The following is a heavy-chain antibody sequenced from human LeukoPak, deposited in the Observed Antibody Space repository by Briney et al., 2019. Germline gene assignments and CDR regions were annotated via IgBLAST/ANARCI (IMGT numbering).Heavy chain of an antibody. CDR2: ISYDGSNK. CDR3: AKDFTIFGVVTPYYFDY. Sequence: GGSLRLSCAASGFTFSSYGMHWVRQAPGKGLEWVAVISYDGSNKYYADSVKGRFTISRDNSKNTLYLQMNSLRAEDTAAYYCAKDFTIFGVVTPYYFDYWGQGTLVTVSS. V-gene: IGHV3-30*18. D-gene: IGHD3-3*01. CDR1: GFTFSSYG. J-gene: IGHJ4*02.